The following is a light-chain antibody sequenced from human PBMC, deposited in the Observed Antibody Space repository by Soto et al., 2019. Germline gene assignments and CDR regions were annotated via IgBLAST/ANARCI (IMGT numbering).Light chain of an antibody. CDR1: SSNIGKNY. CDR3: GAWDTSLRAVV. Sequence: QSVLTQPPSGSAAPGQKVIISCSGNSSNIGKNYVFWYQQFPGTAPKLLIYDNYKRPSGIPDRFSVSKSGASATLAITGLHTGDEADYYCGAWDTSLRAVVFGGGTKLTVL. J-gene: IGLJ2*01. CDR2: DNY. V-gene: IGLV1-51*01.